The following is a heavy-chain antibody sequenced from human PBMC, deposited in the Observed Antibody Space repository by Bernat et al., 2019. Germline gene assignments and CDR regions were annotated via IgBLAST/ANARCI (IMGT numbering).Heavy chain of an antibody. V-gene: IGHV4-31*03. Sequence: QLQLQESGPRLVEPSQTLSLACTVTGASIAGGSYHWSWVRQYPGKGLEWIGFVSTSGSTSYNPSLKSRLSISLETSKNQFSVSLTSVTAAGTAVYYCAKGDHLGELSHWGQGALVTVSS. D-gene: IGHD3-16*02. CDR1: GASIAGGSYH. J-gene: IGHJ4*02. CDR2: VSTSGST. CDR3: AKGDHLGELSH.